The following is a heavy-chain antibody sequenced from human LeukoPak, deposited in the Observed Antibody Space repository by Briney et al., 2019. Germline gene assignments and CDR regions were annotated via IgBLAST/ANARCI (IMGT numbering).Heavy chain of an antibody. D-gene: IGHD3-22*01. CDR1: GGTFSSYA. Sequence: ASVKVSCKASGGTFSSYAISWVRQAPGQGLEWMGGIIPIFGTANYAQKFQGRVTITTDDSTSTAYMNLSSLRSEDTAVYYCAKRRIVGNWFDPWGQGTLVTVSS. CDR2: IIPIFGTA. J-gene: IGHJ5*02. CDR3: AKRRIVGNWFDP. V-gene: IGHV1-69*05.